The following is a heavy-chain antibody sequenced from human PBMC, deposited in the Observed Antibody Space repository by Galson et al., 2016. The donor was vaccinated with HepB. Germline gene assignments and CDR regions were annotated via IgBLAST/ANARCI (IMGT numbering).Heavy chain of an antibody. J-gene: IGHJ6*02. CDR3: AGRGGGWMVDGYIGVGVGVYYYGMDV. V-gene: IGHV1-2*02. CDR2: IDPNTGGT. CDR1: GYTLTGYY. Sequence: SVKVSCKASGYTLTGYYMHWVRQAPGQGLEWMGWIDPNTGGTNYAQKFQGRVTMTRDTSTSTAYKELNRLRADDTAVYYCAGRGGGWMVDGYIGVGVGVYYYGMDVWGQGTTVTVSS. D-gene: IGHD5-18*01.